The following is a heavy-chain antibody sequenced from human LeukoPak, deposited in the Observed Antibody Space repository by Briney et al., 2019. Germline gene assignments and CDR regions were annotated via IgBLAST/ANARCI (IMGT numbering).Heavy chain of an antibody. CDR3: AGVRVGAIAYYFDY. CDR2: ISAYNGNT. V-gene: IGHV1-18*01. D-gene: IGHD1-26*01. CDR1: GYTFTSYG. J-gene: IGHJ4*02. Sequence: ASVKVSCKASGYTFTSYGISWVRQAPGQGLEWMGWISAYNGNTNYAQELQGRVTMTTDTSTSTAYMELRSLRSDDTAVYYCAGVRVGAIAYYFDYWGQGTLVTVSS.